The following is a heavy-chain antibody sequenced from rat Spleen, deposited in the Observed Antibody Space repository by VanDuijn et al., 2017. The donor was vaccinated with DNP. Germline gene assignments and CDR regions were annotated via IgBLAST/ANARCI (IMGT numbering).Heavy chain of an antibody. V-gene: IGHV2S12*01. J-gene: IGHJ2*01. Sequence: QVQLKESGPGLVQPSQTLSLTCTVSGFSLTSYGVSWVRQPPGKGLEWIAAISSGGSTYYNSALKSRLSISRDTSKSQVFLKMNSLQTEDTAIYFCTRDIIRGIDYWGQGVMVTVSS. CDR1: GFSLTSYG. D-gene: IGHD4-3*01. CDR2: ISSGGST. CDR3: TRDIIRGIDY.